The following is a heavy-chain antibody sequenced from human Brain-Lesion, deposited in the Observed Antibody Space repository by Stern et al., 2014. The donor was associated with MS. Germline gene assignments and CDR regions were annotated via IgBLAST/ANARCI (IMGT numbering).Heavy chain of an antibody. CDR1: GGSLRSYY. Sequence: QVQLQESGPGLVKPSETLSLTCTVSGGSLRSYYWNWIRQAPGKGLEWLGFIYHTGSVNYNPSRSSRVAMSVDTSKNQFSLTVSSVTAADTAVYYCAREGEYCSGSRCYPFLDYWGQGTLVTVSS. D-gene: IGHD2-15*01. CDR3: AREGEYCSGSRCYPFLDY. V-gene: IGHV4-59*01. CDR2: IYHTGSV. J-gene: IGHJ4*02.